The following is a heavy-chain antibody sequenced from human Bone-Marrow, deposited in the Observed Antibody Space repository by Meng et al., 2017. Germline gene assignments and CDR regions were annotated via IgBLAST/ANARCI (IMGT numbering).Heavy chain of an antibody. J-gene: IGHJ4*02. Sequence: VQLVESGGGPVKPGRSLRLSCAASGFTFSSYGMHWVRQAPGKGLEWVAVIWYDGSNKYYADSVKGRFTISRDNSKNTLYLQMNSLRAEDTAVYYCAREGDSSGPNFDYWGQGTLVTVSS. CDR3: AREGDSSGPNFDY. CDR1: GFTFSSYG. CDR2: IWYDGSNK. V-gene: IGHV3-33*01. D-gene: IGHD6-19*01.